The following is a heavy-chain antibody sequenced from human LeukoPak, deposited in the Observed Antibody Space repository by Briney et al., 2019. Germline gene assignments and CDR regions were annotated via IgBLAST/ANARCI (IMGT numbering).Heavy chain of an antibody. J-gene: IGHJ4*02. V-gene: IGHV3-23*01. Sequence: GGSLRLSCAASGFTFSNYAMSWVRQAPGKGLEWVSGISGSGGSTYYADSVKGRFTISRDNSKNTLYLQMNSLRAEDTAVYYCAKEGGYGELSSYFDYWGQGTLVTVSS. D-gene: IGHD3-16*02. CDR1: GFTFSNYA. CDR2: ISGSGGST. CDR3: AKEGGYGELSSYFDY.